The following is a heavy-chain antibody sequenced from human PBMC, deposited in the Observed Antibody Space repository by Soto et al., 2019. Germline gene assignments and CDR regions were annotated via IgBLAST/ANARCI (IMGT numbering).Heavy chain of an antibody. J-gene: IGHJ6*02. CDR2: INPSGGST. Sequence: ASVKVSCKASGYTFTSYYMHWVRQAPGQGLEWMGIINPSGGSTSYAQKFQGRVTMTRDTSTSTVYMELSSLRSEDTAVYYCARDHCSSTSCYYYYYGMDVWGQGTTVTVSS. CDR1: GYTFTSYY. D-gene: IGHD2-2*01. CDR3: ARDHCSSTSCYYYYYGMDV. V-gene: IGHV1-46*01.